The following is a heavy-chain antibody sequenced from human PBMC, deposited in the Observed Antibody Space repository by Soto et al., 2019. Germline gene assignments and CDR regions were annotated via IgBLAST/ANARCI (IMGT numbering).Heavy chain of an antibody. CDR1: GYTFTSYG. D-gene: IGHD3-16*01. CDR2: ISAYNGNT. CDR3: ARFHATWAPSNFDS. V-gene: IGHV1-18*01. J-gene: IGHJ4*02. Sequence: GASVKVSCKASGYTFTSYGISWVRQAPGQGLEWMGWISAYNGNTNYAQKLQGRVTMTTDTSTSTAYMELRSLRSDDTAVYYCARFHATWAPSNFDSLHQGTLVTVSS.